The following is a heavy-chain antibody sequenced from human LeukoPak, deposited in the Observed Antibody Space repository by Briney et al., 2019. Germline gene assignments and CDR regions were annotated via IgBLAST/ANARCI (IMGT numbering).Heavy chain of an antibody. CDR1: GYTFTGYY. D-gene: IGHD3-9*01. CDR3: ARGVRLRYFDWLLYTYSFDY. V-gene: IGHV1-2*02. CDR2: INPNSGGT. Sequence: GASVKVSCKASGYTFTGYYMHWVRQAPGQGLEWMGWINPNSGGTNYAQKFQGRVTMTRDTSISTAYMELSRLRSDDTAVYYCARGVRLRYFDWLLYTYSFDYWGQGTLVTVSS. J-gene: IGHJ4*02.